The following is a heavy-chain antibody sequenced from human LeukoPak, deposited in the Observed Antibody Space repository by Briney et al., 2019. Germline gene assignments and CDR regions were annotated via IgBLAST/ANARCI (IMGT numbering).Heavy chain of an antibody. CDR2: LYFDVNT. D-gene: IGHD3-16*01. V-gene: IGHV4-34*01. CDR3: VREMISSRGNFDI. J-gene: IGHJ3*02. CDR1: GGSFSDYF. Sequence: PSETLSLTCAVYGGSFSDYFWSWVRQPPGKGLEWIGELYFDVNTNYNPSLKSRVTISLDTSKNQLSLKLSSVTAADTAMYYCVREMISSRGNFDIWGQGTMVTVSS.